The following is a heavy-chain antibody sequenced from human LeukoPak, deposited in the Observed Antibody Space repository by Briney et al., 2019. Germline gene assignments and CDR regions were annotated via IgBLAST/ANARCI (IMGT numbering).Heavy chain of an antibody. Sequence: GASVKVSCKASGYTFTSYGISWVRQAPGQGLEWMGWISAYNGNTNYAQKFQGRVTITADKSTSTAYMELSSLRSEDTAVYYCAETSVAGPLGFDYWGQGTLVTVSS. J-gene: IGHJ4*02. V-gene: IGHV1-18*01. CDR1: GYTFTSYG. CDR2: ISAYNGNT. D-gene: IGHD6-19*01. CDR3: AETSVAGPLGFDY.